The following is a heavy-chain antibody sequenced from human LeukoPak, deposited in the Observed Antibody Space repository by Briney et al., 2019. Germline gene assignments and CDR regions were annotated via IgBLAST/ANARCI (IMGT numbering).Heavy chain of an antibody. CDR2: IYSGGST. V-gene: IGHV3-66*01. D-gene: IGHD3-22*01. CDR1: GFTVSSNY. CDR3: ARDRRGYYDSSGYYEDYFDY. Sequence: GGSLRLSCAASGFTVSSNYMSWVRQAPGKGLEWVSVIYSGGSTYYADSVKGRFTISRDNPKNTLYLQMNSLRAEDTAVYYCARDRRGYYDSSGYYEDYFDYWGQGTLVTVSS. J-gene: IGHJ4*02.